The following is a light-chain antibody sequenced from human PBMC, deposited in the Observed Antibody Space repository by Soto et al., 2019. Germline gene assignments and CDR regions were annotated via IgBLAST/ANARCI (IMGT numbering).Light chain of an antibody. CDR1: TGAVTSGHY. V-gene: IGLV7-46*01. CDR3: LLSYSGARWV. Sequence: QAVVTQEPSRTVSPGGRVTLTCGSSTGAVTSGHYPYWFQQKPGQAPRTLIYDTSNKHSWTPARFSGSLLGGKAALTLSGAQPEDEAEYYCLLSYSGARWVFGGGTKLTVL. J-gene: IGLJ3*02. CDR2: DTS.